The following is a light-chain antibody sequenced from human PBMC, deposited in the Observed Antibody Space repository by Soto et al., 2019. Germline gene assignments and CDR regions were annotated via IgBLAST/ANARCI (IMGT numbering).Light chain of an antibody. V-gene: IGKV3-15*01. CDR3: QQYTNWPPFT. CDR1: QNVGTS. CDR2: GAS. J-gene: IGKJ2*01. Sequence: IVLTQSPATLSVSPGEGASLSCRASQNVGTSLAWYQQKSGQAPRLLIYGASTRAAGVPARFSGSASGTKYTLTITSLQSEYFALYYCQQYTNWPPFTFGQGTRLEIK.